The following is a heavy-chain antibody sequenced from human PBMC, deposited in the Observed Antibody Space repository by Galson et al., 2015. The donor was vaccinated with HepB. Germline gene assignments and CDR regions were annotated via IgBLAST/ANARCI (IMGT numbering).Heavy chain of an antibody. J-gene: IGHJ6*02. CDR1: GGTFSSYA. CDR3: ARTPPPKFAPYGMDV. CDR2: IIPIFGTA. V-gene: IGHV1-69*13. Sequence: SVKVSCKASGGTFSSYAISWVRQAPGQGLEWMGGIIPIFGTANYAQKFQGRVTITADESTSTAYMELSSLRSEDTAVYYCARTPPPKFAPYGMDVWGQGTTVTVSS.